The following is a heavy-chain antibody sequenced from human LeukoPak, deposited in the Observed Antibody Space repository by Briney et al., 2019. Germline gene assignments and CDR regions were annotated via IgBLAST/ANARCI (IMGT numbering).Heavy chain of an antibody. CDR2: ISSGSSTT. CDR1: GFTFSSYS. Sequence: PGGSLRLSCAASGFTFSSYSMNWVRQAPGKGLEWVSCISSGSSTTHYADSVKGRFTISRDNAKNSLYLQMNSLRAEDTAVYYCARDSQGSSSWYDYWGQGTLVTVSS. J-gene: IGHJ4*02. D-gene: IGHD6-13*01. V-gene: IGHV3-48*04. CDR3: ARDSQGSSSWYDY.